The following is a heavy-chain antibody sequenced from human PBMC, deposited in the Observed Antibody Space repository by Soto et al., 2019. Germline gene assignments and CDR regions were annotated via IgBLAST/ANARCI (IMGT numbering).Heavy chain of an antibody. Sequence: SETLSLTCAVSGGSINTGGYSWNWIRQPPGKGLEWIGYIHHSGSTNYNPSLKSRVTISADRSKNQFSLKLTSMTAADTAVYYCARAGEYYFDSSAHQTLDFWGQGTLVTVSS. V-gene: IGHV4-30-2*01. CDR1: GGSINTGGYS. J-gene: IGHJ4*02. CDR3: ARAGEYYFDSSAHQTLDF. D-gene: IGHD3-22*01. CDR2: IHHSGST.